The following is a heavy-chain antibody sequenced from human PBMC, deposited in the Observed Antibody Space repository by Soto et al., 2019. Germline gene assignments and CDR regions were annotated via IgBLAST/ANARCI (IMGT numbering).Heavy chain of an antibody. D-gene: IGHD2-8*01. Sequence: GGSLRLSCAASGFTFSSYAMSWVRQAPGKGLEWVSAISGSGGSTYYADSVKGRFTISRDNSKNTLYLQMNSLRAEDTAVYYCAKRGLGYCTNGVCYKSLHDAFDIWGQGTMVTVSS. V-gene: IGHV3-23*01. CDR3: AKRGLGYCTNGVCYKSLHDAFDI. J-gene: IGHJ3*02. CDR1: GFTFSSYA. CDR2: ISGSGGST.